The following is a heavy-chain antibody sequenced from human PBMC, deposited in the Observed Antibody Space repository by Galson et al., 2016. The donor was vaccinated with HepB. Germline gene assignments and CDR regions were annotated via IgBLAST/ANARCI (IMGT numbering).Heavy chain of an antibody. CDR2: INHTGET. J-gene: IGHJ2*01. CDR3: GGRRARQYYWYFDL. CDR1: GESFSGYF. Sequence: TQTLTCAVYGESFSGYFWSWFRRPPGEGLEWIGEINHTGETNNNPSLKSRLIVSVDTSKNQFSLNLISVTAADTAVYYCGGRRARQYYWYFDLWGRGTQVIVSS. V-gene: IGHV4-34*01. D-gene: IGHD2/OR15-2a*01.